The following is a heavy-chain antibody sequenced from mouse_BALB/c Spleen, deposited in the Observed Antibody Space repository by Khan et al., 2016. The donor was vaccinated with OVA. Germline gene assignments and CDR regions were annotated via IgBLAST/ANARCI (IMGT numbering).Heavy chain of an antibody. CDR1: GFTFSTYG. V-gene: IGHV5-6*01. Sequence: EVQLLETGGDLVKPGGSLKLSCAASGFTFSTYGMSWVRQTPDKRLEWVATINSGGHYTFYIDSVKGRFTISRDNAKNTLYLQMSSLKSEDTAIYYCARLAYYYNSGGFAYWGQGTLVTVSA. D-gene: IGHD1-1*02. CDR2: INSGGHYT. CDR3: ARLAYYYNSGGFAY. J-gene: IGHJ3*01.